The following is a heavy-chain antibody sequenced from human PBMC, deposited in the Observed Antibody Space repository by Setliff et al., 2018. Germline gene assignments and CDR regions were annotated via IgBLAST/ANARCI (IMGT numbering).Heavy chain of an antibody. V-gene: IGHV4-30-4*08. D-gene: IGHD2-2*01. Sequence: PSETLSLTCTVSGGSISSGDYYWSWIRQPPGKGLEWIGYIYSSGSTYYNPSLKSRVSISVDTSKNQFSLKLSSVTAADTAVYYCARGDSSDIVVVPDAMRRGWFDPWGQGTLVTVSS. CDR3: ARGDSSDIVVVPDAMRRGWFDP. CDR2: IYSSGST. J-gene: IGHJ5*02. CDR1: GGSISSGDYY.